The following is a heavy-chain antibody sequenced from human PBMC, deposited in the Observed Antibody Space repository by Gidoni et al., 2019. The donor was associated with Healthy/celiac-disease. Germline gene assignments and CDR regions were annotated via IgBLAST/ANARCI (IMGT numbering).Heavy chain of an antibody. J-gene: IGHJ6*02. CDR3: ARERAGSGGYSYGPGYYYYYGMDV. CDR1: GGTFSSYA. D-gene: IGHD5-18*01. Sequence: QVQLVQSGAEVKKPGSSVKVSCKASGGTFSSYAISWVRQAPGQGLEWMGGIIPIFGTANYAQKFQGRVTITADESTSTAYMELSSLRSEDTAVYYCARERAGSGGYSYGPGYYYYYGMDVWGQGTTVTVSS. CDR2: IIPIFGTA. V-gene: IGHV1-69*01.